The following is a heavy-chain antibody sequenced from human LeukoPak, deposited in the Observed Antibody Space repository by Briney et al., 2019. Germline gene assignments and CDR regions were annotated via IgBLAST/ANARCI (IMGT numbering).Heavy chain of an antibody. D-gene: IGHD3-3*01. CDR2: ISSSGSTI. CDR1: GFTFSDYN. V-gene: IGHV3-11*01. CDR3: ARDRYDFWSGYFRPDYYYMDV. J-gene: IGHJ6*03. Sequence: GGSLRLSCAASGFTFSDYNMSWIRQAPGKGLEGVSYISSSGSTIYYADSVKGRFTISRDNAKNSLYLQMNSLRAEDTAVYYCARDRYDFWSGYFRPDYYYMDVWGKGTTVTVSS.